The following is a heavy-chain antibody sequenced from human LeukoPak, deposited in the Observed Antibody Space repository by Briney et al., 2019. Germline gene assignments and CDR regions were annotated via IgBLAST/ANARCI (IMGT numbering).Heavy chain of an antibody. J-gene: IGHJ4*02. Sequence: GGSLRLSCAASGFTFSSYSMNWVRQAPGKGLEWVSSISSSSSYIYYADSVKGRFTISRGNAKNSLYLQMNSLRAEDTAVYYCARVGSSWSFDYWGQGTLVTVSS. CDR3: ARVGSSWSFDY. CDR2: ISSSSSYI. V-gene: IGHV3-21*01. D-gene: IGHD6-13*01. CDR1: GFTFSSYS.